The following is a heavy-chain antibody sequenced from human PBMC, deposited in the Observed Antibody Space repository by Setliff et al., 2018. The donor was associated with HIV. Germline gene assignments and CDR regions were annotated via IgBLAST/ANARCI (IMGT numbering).Heavy chain of an antibody. J-gene: IGHJ3*02. CDR1: GYTFTGYY. CDR3: ARDRYYDSSGYYWFDAFDI. Sequence: ASVKVSCKASGYTFTGYYMHWVRQAPGQGLEWMGWINPNSGGTNYAQKFQGRVTMTRDTSISTAYMELSRLRSDDTAMYYCARDRYYDSSGYYWFDAFDIWGQGTMVTVSS. D-gene: IGHD3-22*01. CDR2: INPNSGGT. V-gene: IGHV1-2*02.